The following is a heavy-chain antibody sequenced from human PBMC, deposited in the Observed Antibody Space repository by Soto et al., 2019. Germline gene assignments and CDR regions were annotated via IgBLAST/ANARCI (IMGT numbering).Heavy chain of an antibody. D-gene: IGHD3-22*01. CDR3: ARDLRMTYYYDSSGYYGDAFDI. CDR2: IIPIFGTA. J-gene: IGHJ3*02. V-gene: IGHV1-69*01. CDR1: GGTFSSYA. Sequence: QVQLVQSGAEVKKPGSSVKVSCKASGGTFSSYAISWVRQAPGQGLEWMGGIIPIFGTANYAQKFQGRVTITADESTSTAYMELSSLRSEDTAVYYCARDLRMTYYYDSSGYYGDAFDIWGQGTMVTVSS.